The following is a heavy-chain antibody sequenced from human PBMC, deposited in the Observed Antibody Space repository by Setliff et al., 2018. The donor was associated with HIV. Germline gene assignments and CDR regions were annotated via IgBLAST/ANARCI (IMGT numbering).Heavy chain of an antibody. CDR3: ARQTFYLSGSYRLYYFDY. CDR2: IDWSGAGA. V-gene: IGHV3-20*04. CDR1: GLTFDDWG. Sequence: GGSLRLSCAASGLTFDDWGMTWVRQAPGKGLEWVSSIDWSGAGATYTDSVKGRFTISRDNAKNSLYLQMNNLRAEDTAFYYCARQTFYLSGSYRLYYFDYWGPGTLVTVS. D-gene: IGHD3-16*02. J-gene: IGHJ4*02.